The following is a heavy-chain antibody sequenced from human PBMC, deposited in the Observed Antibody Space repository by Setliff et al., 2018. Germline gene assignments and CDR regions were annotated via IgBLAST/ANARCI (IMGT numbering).Heavy chain of an antibody. Sequence: LRLSCAASGFTFSSHAMHWVRQAPGKGLEWVAGITWNSDNTGYADSVKGRFTISRDNAKNSLYLQMNSLRAEDTATYYCVRVSKDYDSNGLYGSDIWGQGTMVTVSS. CDR3: VRVSKDYDSNGLYGSDI. D-gene: IGHD3-22*01. CDR2: ITWNSDNT. CDR1: GFTFSSHA. J-gene: IGHJ3*02. V-gene: IGHV3-9*01.